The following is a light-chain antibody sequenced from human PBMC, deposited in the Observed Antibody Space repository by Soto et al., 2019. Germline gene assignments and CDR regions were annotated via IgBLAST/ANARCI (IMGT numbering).Light chain of an antibody. CDR2: EGI. V-gene: IGLV2-23*01. CDR1: SSNIGGYNV. CDR3: CSYVGATNYV. J-gene: IGLJ1*01. Sequence: QSALAQPASVSGSPGQSITISCSGTSSNIGGYNVVSWYQQHPGKAPKVIVYEGIKRPSGVSDRFSGSTSGSTASLTISGLQAEDEAEYHCCSYVGATNYVFGRGTKVTVL.